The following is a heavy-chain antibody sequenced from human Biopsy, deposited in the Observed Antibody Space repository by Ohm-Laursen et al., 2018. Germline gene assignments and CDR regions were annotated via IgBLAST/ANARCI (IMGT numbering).Heavy chain of an antibody. CDR2: ISGGGTI. CDR3: ARDTRWSPYSMDV. Sequence: GSLRLSCAASGFSFSDYHMRWIRQAPGRGLEWVSYISGGGTIYYGDSMKGRVTISRDNAKISLYLQMHSLRAEDTAVYYCARDTRWSPYSMDVWGQGTTVTVSS. J-gene: IGHJ6*02. V-gene: IGHV3-11*01. CDR1: GFSFSDYH. D-gene: IGHD4-23*01.